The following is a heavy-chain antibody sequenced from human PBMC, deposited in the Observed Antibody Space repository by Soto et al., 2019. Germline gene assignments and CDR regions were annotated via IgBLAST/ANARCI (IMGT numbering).Heavy chain of an antibody. D-gene: IGHD3-16*01. CDR2: ISYSGSS. CDR3: ARADPDASVGF. V-gene: IGHV4-59*11. CDR1: GGSMSSHY. J-gene: IGHJ4*02. Sequence: SETLSLTCTVSGGSMSSHYWTWLRQPPGKGLEWIGYISYSGSSYYNPSLKSRVTISAGTSRNQFSLRLTSVIAADTAVYFCARADPDASVGFWGQGTLVTVSS.